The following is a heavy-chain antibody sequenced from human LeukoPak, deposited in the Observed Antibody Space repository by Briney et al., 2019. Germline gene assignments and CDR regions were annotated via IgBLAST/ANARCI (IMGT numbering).Heavy chain of an antibody. CDR3: ARQVVGEFGELPRFDY. CDR2: IYYSGST. CDR1: GGSISSYY. Sequence: PSETLSLTCTVSGGSISSYYWSWIRQPPGKGLEWIGYIYYSGSTNYNPSLKSRVTISVDTSKNQFSLKLSSVTAADTAVYYCARQVVGEFGELPRFDYWGQGTLVTVSS. V-gene: IGHV4-59*08. J-gene: IGHJ4*02. D-gene: IGHD3-10*01.